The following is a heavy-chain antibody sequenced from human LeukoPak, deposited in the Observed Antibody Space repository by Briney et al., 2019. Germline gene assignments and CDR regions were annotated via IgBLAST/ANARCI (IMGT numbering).Heavy chain of an antibody. D-gene: IGHD3-9*01. CDR3: GRVYYDLLTGFYFDY. CDR2: IYYSGSA. J-gene: IGHJ4*02. V-gene: IGHV4-59*01. CDR1: GGSISSYY. Sequence: SETLSLTCTVSGGSISSYYWSWIRQPPGKGLEWIGYIYYSGSANYNPSLKSRVTISVDTSKKHFSLKLSSVTAADTAVYYCGRVYYDLLTGFYFDYWGQGTLVTVSS.